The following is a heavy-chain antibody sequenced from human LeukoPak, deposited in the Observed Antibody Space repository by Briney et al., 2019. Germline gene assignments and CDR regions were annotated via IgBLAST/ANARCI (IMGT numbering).Heavy chain of an antibody. CDR2: IYHSGST. CDR3: ARVGRDYYDSSGHYYFDY. J-gene: IGHJ4*02. Sequence: SETLSLTCTVSGGSISSSGYYWGWIRQPPGKGLEWIGSIYHSGSTYYNPSLKSRVTISVDTSKNQFSLKLSSVTAADTAVYYCARVGRDYYDSSGHYYFDYWGQGTLVTVSS. CDR1: GGSISSSGYY. D-gene: IGHD3-22*01. V-gene: IGHV4-39*07.